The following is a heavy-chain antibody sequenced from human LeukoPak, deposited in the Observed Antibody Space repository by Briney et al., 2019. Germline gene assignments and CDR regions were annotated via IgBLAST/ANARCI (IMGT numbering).Heavy chain of an antibody. CDR2: INHSGST. CDR3: ARLHLVSSDWHPMADS. Sequence: SETLSLTCAVYGGSFSGYYWSWIRQPPGKGLEWIGEINHSGSTNYNPSLKSRVTISVDTSKNQFSPKLSSVTAADTAVYYCARLHLVSSDWHPMADSWGQGTLVTVSS. D-gene: IGHD6-19*01. V-gene: IGHV4-34*01. CDR1: GGSFSGYY. J-gene: IGHJ4*02.